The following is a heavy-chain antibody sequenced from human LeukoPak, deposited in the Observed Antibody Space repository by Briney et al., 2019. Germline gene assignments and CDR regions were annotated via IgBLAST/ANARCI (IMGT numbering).Heavy chain of an antibody. CDR3: AKDPPPYRRGNFHY. CDR1: GCIFSEYY. V-gene: IGHV3-23*01. D-gene: IGHD1-14*01. Sequence: GGSVSLSCASCGCIFSEYYMSWIRQARGRGPEWASAISGSGGSTYYANSVKGRFTISRDNSKNTLYLQMNSLRAKHTAVYYCAKDPPPYRRGNFHYWGQGTLVTVSS. CDR2: ISGSGGST. J-gene: IGHJ4*02.